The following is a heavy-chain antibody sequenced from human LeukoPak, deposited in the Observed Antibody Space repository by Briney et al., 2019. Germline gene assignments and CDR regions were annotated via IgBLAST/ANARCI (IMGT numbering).Heavy chain of an antibody. Sequence: GGSLSLSCAASGFTFSSYGMHWVRQAPGKGLEWVAFIRYDGSNKYYADSVKGRFTISRDNSKNTLYLQMNSLRAEDTALYYCVRESDFWSGPGIGRPLDVWGNGTTVTVSS. D-gene: IGHD3-3*01. CDR3: VRESDFWSGPGIGRPLDV. J-gene: IGHJ6*04. CDR2: IRYDGSNK. V-gene: IGHV3-30*02. CDR1: GFTFSSYG.